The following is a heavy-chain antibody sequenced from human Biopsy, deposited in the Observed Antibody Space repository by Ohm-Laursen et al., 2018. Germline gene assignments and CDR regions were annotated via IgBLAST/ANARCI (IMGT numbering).Heavy chain of an antibody. V-gene: IGHV4-39*01. CDR1: GGSISSETNY. CDR2: IFYGGIT. CDR3: ARHPTGFWFDP. J-gene: IGHJ5*02. Sequence: SDTLSLTCAVSGGSISSETNYWGWIRQPPGKGLEWIGSIFYGGITYYNPSLKSQVTISVDPSTNQFSLKVSSVTAADTALYFCARHPTGFWFDPWGHGTLVTVSS.